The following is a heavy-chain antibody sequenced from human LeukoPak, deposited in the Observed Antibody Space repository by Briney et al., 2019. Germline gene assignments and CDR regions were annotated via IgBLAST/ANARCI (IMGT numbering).Heavy chain of an antibody. CDR3: AKDLQLGDIVVVPGFPMDV. CDR2: IRYDGSNK. Sequence: PGGSLRLSCAASGFTFSSYGMHWVRQAPGKGLEWVAFIRYDGSNKYYADSVKGRFTISRDNSKNTLYLQMSSLRAEDTAVYYCAKDLQLGDIVVVPGFPMDVWGKGTTVTVSS. J-gene: IGHJ6*04. D-gene: IGHD2-2*01. V-gene: IGHV3-30*02. CDR1: GFTFSSYG.